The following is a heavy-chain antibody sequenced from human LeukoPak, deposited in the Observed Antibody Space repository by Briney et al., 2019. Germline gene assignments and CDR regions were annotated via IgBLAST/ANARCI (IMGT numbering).Heavy chain of an antibody. V-gene: IGHV3-53*01. CDR1: GFTVNNNY. J-gene: IGHJ4*02. D-gene: IGHD3-22*01. CDR3: ARDLGYYASSAN. Sequence: GGSLRLSCAASGFTVNNNYMSWVRQAPGKGLEWVSVIYSSGSTYYTDSVMGRFTISRDISKNSLYLQMTSLRAEDTAVYYCARDLGYYASSANWGQGTLVTVSS. CDR2: IYSSGST.